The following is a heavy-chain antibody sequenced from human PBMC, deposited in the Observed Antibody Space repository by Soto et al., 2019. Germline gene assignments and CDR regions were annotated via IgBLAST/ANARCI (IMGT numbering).Heavy chain of an antibody. V-gene: IGHV3-74*01. CDR2: INSDGSST. J-gene: IGHJ5*02. D-gene: IGHD6-13*01. Sequence: GGSLSLSCAASGFTFSSYWMHWVRQAPGKGLVWVSRINSDGSSTSYADSVKGRFTISRDNAKNTLYLQMNSLRAEDTAVYYCARDLLEWGIAAGFDPWGQGTLVTVSS. CDR3: ARDLLEWGIAAGFDP. CDR1: GFTFSSYW.